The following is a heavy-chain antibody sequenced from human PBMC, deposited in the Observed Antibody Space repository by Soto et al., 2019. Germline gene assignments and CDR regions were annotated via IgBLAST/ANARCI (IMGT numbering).Heavy chain of an antibody. J-gene: IGHJ4*02. CDR2: INAGNGNT. V-gene: IGHV1-3*01. CDR3: ARGPGGPDGPEDY. CDR1: GYTFTSYA. D-gene: IGHD2-15*01. Sequence: QVQLVQSGAEVKKPGASVKVSCKASGYTFTSYAMHWVRQAPGQRLEWMGWINAGNGNTRYSQKFQGRVTITRDTSASTAYMELSSLRSEDTAVYYCARGPGGPDGPEDYWGQGTLVTVSS.